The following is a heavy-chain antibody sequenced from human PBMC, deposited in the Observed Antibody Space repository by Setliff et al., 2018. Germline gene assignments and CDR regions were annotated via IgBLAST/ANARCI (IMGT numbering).Heavy chain of an antibody. D-gene: IGHD3-22*01. J-gene: IGHJ6*03. CDR2: ISTSSSTI. CDR1: GFTFSSHG. V-gene: IGHV3-48*01. Sequence: GGSLRLSCVASGFTFSSHGMTWVRLAPGKGLEWISYISTSSSTIYYADSVKGRFTISRDNANHTLYLQMNSLRADDTAVYYCARLALTGYDSSGYYYALDYYYYMDVWGKGTMVTVSS. CDR3: ARLALTGYDSSGYYYALDYYYYMDV.